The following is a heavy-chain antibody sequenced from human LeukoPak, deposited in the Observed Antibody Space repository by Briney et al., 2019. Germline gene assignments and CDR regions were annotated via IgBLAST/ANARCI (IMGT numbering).Heavy chain of an antibody. CDR1: GFSLSGYA. D-gene: IGHD3-10*01. CDR2: TSSSDAGK. Sequence: GGSLRLSCTVSGFSLSGYALSWVRRAPGKGLEWVSATSSSDAGKYYADSVRGRFTISRDNSRNTMYLQMNSLRAEDTAVYYCARAKPKNMVRGLIMRRESRYYYYWGQGTLVTVSS. V-gene: IGHV3-23*01. J-gene: IGHJ4*02. CDR3: ARAKPKNMVRGLIMRRESRYYYY.